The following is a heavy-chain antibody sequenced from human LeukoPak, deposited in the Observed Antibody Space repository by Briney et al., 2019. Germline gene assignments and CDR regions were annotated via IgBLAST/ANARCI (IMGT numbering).Heavy chain of an antibody. Sequence: PGGSLRLSCAASGFTFRSYGIHWVRQAPGKGLEWVAVISYVGSNKYYSDSVKGRCTISRDNSKNTLYLQMNSLRLEDTALYYCAKEGIDSSGFRSGGPDYWGQGTLVTVSS. J-gene: IGHJ4*02. D-gene: IGHD6-19*01. CDR2: ISYVGSNK. CDR1: GFTFRSYG. V-gene: IGHV3-30*18. CDR3: AKEGIDSSGFRSGGPDY.